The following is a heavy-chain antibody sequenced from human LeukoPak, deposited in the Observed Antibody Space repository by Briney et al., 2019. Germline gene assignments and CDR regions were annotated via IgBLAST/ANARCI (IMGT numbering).Heavy chain of an antibody. CDR3: ARDEVYCSSTSCSSY. J-gene: IGHJ4*02. CDR2: INSDGSST. D-gene: IGHD2-2*01. Sequence: GGSLRLSCAASGFTFRSYWMHWVRQAPGKGLVWVSRINSDGSSTSYADSVKGRFTISRDNAKNTLYLQMNSLRAEDTAVYYCARDEVYCSSTSCSSYWGQGTLVTVSS. CDR1: GFTFRSYW. V-gene: IGHV3-74*01.